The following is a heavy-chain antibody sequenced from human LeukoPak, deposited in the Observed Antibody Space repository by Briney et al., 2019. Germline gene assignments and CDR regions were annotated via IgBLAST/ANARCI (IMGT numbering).Heavy chain of an antibody. J-gene: IGHJ3*02. CDR3: AKGEYSSSYDAFDI. Sequence: PGGSLRLSCAASGFTFSSHDMNWVRQAPGKGLEWVSAISGSGGSTYYADSVKGRFTISRDNSKNTLYLQMNSLRAEDTAVYYCAKGEYSSSYDAFDIWGQGTMVTVSS. CDR2: ISGSGGST. CDR1: GFTFSSHD. V-gene: IGHV3-23*01. D-gene: IGHD6-6*01.